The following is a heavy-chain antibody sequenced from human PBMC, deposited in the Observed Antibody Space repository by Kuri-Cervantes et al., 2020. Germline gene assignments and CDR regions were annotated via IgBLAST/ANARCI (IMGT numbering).Heavy chain of an antibody. CDR2: MNPNSGNT. D-gene: IGHD7-27*01. Sequence: ASVKVSCKASGYTFTSYDINWVRQATGQGLEWMGWMNPNSGNTGYAQKFQGRVTMTRNTSISTAYMELSSLRSEDTAVYYCAREGTGDEDFDYWGQGTLVTVSS. J-gene: IGHJ4*02. V-gene: IGHV1-8*01. CDR3: AREGTGDEDFDY. CDR1: GYTFTSYD.